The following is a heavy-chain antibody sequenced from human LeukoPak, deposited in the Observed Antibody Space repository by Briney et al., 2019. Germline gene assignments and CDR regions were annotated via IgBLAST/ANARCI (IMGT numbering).Heavy chain of an antibody. CDR2: ISVYDGNT. CDR3: VRARGDRSGYYRY. CDR1: GYTFTKYG. D-gene: IGHD3-22*01. V-gene: IGHV1-18*01. Sequence: ASVKVSCKTSGYTFTKYGISWVRQAPGQGPEWMGWISVYDGNTNYAQKLHDRLTLTTDTSTDTAHMELRSLRSDDTAVYYCVRARGDRSGYYRYWGQGTLVTVSS. J-gene: IGHJ4*02.